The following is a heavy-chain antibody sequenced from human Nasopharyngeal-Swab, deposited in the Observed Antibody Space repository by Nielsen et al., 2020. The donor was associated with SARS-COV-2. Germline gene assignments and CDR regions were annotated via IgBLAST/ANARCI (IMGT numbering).Heavy chain of an antibody. CDR2: ISSSGSTI. D-gene: IGHD2-15*01. CDR3: ARGAARAYNWFDP. J-gene: IGHJ5*02. V-gene: IGHV3-48*04. CDR1: GFTFSSYS. Sequence: GGSLRLSCAASGFTFSSYSMNWVRQAPGKGLEWVSYISSSGSTIYYADSVKGRFTISRDNAKNSLYLQMNSLRAEDTAVYYCARGAARAYNWFDPWGQGTLVTVSS.